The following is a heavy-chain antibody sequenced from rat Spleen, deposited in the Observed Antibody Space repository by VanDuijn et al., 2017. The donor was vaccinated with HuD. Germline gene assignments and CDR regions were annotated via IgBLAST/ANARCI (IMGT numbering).Heavy chain of an antibody. V-gene: IGHV5-20*01. CDR1: GFIFSDFH. CDR2: INYDGSSI. J-gene: IGHJ2*01. D-gene: IGHD3-6*01. CDR3: TRNWDY. Sequence: EVQLVESGGGLVQPGRSLKISCAASGFIFSDFHLAWVRQAPTKGLEWVASINYDGSSIYYRDSVKGRFTVSRDNAKSTLYLQMNSLRSEDTATYYCTRNWDYWGRGVMVTVSS.